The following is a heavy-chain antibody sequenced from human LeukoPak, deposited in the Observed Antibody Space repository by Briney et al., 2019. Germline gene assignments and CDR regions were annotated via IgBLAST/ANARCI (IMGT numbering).Heavy chain of an antibody. Sequence: SQTLSLTCTVSGGSISSGDYYWSWIRQPPGKGLEWIGYIYYSGSTYYNPSLKSRVTISVDTSKNQFSLKLSSVTAADTAVYYCARAGAYCSSTSCYGQNWCDPWGQGTLVTVSS. D-gene: IGHD2-2*01. CDR3: ARAGAYCSSTSCYGQNWCDP. V-gene: IGHV4-30-4*08. CDR2: IYYSGST. J-gene: IGHJ5*02. CDR1: GGSISSGDYY.